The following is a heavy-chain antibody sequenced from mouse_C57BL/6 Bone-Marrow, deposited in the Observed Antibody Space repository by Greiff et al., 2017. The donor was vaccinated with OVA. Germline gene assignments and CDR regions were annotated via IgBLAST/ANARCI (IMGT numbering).Heavy chain of an antibody. Sequence: QVQLLQPGAELVKPGASVKLSCKASGYTFTSYWMHWVKQRPGQGLEWIGMIHPNSGSTNYNEKFKSKATLTVDKSSSTAYMQLSILTAEDSAVDYCARWTLAYWGQGTLVTVSA. CDR3: ARWTLAY. J-gene: IGHJ3*01. CDR1: GYTFTSYW. CDR2: IHPNSGST. V-gene: IGHV1-64*01.